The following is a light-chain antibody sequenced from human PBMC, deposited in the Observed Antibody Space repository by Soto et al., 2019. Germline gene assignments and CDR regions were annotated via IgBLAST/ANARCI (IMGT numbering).Light chain of an antibody. CDR3: QTWGTGIRI. J-gene: IGLJ2*01. CDR2: LNSDGSH. V-gene: IGLV4-69*01. Sequence: QPVLTQSPSASASLGASVKLTCILSSGHSSYAIAWHQQQPEKGPRFLMKLNSDGSHTRGDGIPDRFSGSTSGAERHLTISSLQSEDEADYYCQTWGTGIRIFGGGTKVTVL. CDR1: SGHSSYA.